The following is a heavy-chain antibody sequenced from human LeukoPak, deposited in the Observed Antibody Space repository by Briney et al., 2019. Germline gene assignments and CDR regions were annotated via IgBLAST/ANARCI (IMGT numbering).Heavy chain of an antibody. CDR2: ISSSSSYV. D-gene: IGHD5-12*01. V-gene: IGHV3-21*01. J-gene: IGHJ4*02. CDR1: GFTFSSYS. Sequence: GGSLRLSCAASGFTFSSYSMNWVRQAPGKGLEWVSSISSSSSYVYYADSVKGRFTISRDNAKNSLYPQMNSLRAEDTALYYCARDRRPGGYDSYYFDYWGQGTLVTVSS. CDR3: ARDRRPGGYDSYYFDY.